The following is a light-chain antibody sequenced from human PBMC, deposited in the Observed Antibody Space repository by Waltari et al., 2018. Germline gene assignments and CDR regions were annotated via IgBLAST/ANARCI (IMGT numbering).Light chain of an antibody. V-gene: IGKV3-20*01. J-gene: IGKJ2*01. CDR1: QSVSSSY. Sequence: EIVLTQSPGTLSLSPGERATLSCRASQSVSSSYLAWYQQKPGQAPRLLIYGASSRATGIPDRFSSSGSGTDFTLTISRLEPEDIAVYYCQQYGSSPYTFGQGTKVEIK. CDR2: GAS. CDR3: QQYGSSPYT.